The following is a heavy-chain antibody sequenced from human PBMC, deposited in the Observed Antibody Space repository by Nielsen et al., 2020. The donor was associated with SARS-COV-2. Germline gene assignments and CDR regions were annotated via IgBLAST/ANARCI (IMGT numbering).Heavy chain of an antibody. D-gene: IGHD5-12*01. CDR1: GYTFTSYG. CDR2: INPSGGST. J-gene: IGHJ6*02. V-gene: IGHV1-46*01. Sequence: ASVKVSCKASGYTFTSYGISWVRQAPGQGLEWMGIINPSGGSTSYAQKFQGRVTMTRDTSMSTVYMELSSLRSEDTAVYYCARGGDIVATTPYYYGMDVWGQGTTVTVSS. CDR3: ARGGDIVATTPYYYGMDV.